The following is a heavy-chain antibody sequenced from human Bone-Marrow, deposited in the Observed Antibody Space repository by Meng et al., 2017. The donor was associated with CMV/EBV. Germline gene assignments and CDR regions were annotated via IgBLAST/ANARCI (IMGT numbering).Heavy chain of an antibody. V-gene: IGHV3-11*01. CDR2: ISSSGSTI. CDR1: GFTFSDYY. D-gene: IGHD3-3*01. J-gene: IGHJ4*02. Sequence: GGSLRLSCAASGFTFSDYYMSWIRQAPGKGLEWVSYISSSGSTIYYADSVKGRFTISRDNAKNSLYLQMNSLRAEDTAVYYCARERNYDFWSGSSSIFDYWGQGTLVTVYS. CDR3: ARERNYDFWSGSSSIFDY.